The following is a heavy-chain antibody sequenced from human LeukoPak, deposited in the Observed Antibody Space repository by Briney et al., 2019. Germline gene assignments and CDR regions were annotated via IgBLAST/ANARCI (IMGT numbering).Heavy chain of an antibody. CDR2: IRYDGSNK. Sequence: PGGSLRLSCAASGFTFSSYGMHWVRQAPGKGLEWVAFIRYDGSNKYYADSVKGRFTISRDNSKNTLYLQMNSLRAEDTAVYYCAKDRLDYYDSSGSDAFDIWGQGTMVTVSS. V-gene: IGHV3-30*02. CDR3: AKDRLDYYDSSGSDAFDI. D-gene: IGHD3-22*01. J-gene: IGHJ3*02. CDR1: GFTFSSYG.